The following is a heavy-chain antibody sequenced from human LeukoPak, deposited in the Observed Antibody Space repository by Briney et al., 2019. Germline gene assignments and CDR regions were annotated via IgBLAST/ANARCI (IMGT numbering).Heavy chain of an antibody. V-gene: IGHV4-59*11. CDR2: LHNTGAN. Sequence: SETLSLTCSVSGDSISSHYWTWLRQSPGKGLDWIGYLHNTGANNYNPSLKGRVNISMDTSKNQVSLKLSSVITADTAVYYCVRTRGMDVWGQGTAVTVSS. J-gene: IGHJ6*02. D-gene: IGHD3-16*01. CDR3: VRTRGMDV. CDR1: GDSISSHY.